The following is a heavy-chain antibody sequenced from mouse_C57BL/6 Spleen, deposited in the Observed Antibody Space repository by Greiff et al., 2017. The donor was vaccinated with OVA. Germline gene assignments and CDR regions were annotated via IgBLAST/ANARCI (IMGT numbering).Heavy chain of an antibody. CDR3: ARPLFYYGSPYYAMDY. J-gene: IGHJ4*01. D-gene: IGHD1-1*01. CDR2: INPNNGGT. V-gene: IGHV1-26*01. CDR1: GYTFTDYY. Sequence: EVQLQQSGPELVKPGASVKISCKASGYTFTDYYMNWVKQSHGKSLEWIGDINPNNGGTSYNQKFKGKATLTVDKSYSTAYMELRRLTSEDSAVCYCARPLFYYGSPYYAMDYWGQGTSVTVSS.